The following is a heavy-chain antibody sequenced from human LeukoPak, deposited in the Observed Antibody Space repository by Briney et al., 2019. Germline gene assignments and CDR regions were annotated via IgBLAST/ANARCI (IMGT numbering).Heavy chain of an antibody. CDR3: ARALWFGDQSYHY. V-gene: IGHV1-2*02. CDR1: GYTFTGYC. Sequence: ASVKVSCKASGYTFTGYCMHWVRQAPGQGLEWMGWINPNSGGTNYAQKFQGRVTMTRDTSISTAYMELSRLRSDDTAVYYCARALWFGDQSYHYWGQGTLVTVSS. CDR2: INPNSGGT. J-gene: IGHJ4*02. D-gene: IGHD3-10*01.